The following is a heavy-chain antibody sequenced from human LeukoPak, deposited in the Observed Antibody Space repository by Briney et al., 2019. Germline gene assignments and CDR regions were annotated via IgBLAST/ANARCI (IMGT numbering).Heavy chain of an antibody. CDR1: GGSISSYY. CDR2: IHASGNT. J-gene: IGHJ5*02. D-gene: IGHD2-21*02. Sequence: SETLSLTCTVSGGSISSYYWTWIRQPAGKGPEWIGRIHASGNTNYNPSLKSRVNMSVDTSKNQFSLRLNSVTAADTAVYYCARVTDPRYNWFDPWGQGTLVTVSS. V-gene: IGHV4-4*07. CDR3: ARVTDPRYNWFDP.